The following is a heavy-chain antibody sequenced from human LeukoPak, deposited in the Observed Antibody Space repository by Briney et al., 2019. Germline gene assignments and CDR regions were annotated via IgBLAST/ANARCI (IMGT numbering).Heavy chain of an antibody. CDR1: GFTFSNYW. CDR3: AKDILGLRMLWLAGRMGATGAFDI. Sequence: GGSLRLSCAASGFTFSNYWMHWVRQAPGKGLEWVSGISWSSGSIGYADSVKGRFTISRDNAKNSLYLQMNSLRAEDTALYYCAKDILGLRMLWLAGRMGATGAFDIWGQGTMVTVSS. CDR2: ISWSSGSI. V-gene: IGHV3-9*01. D-gene: IGHD1-26*01. J-gene: IGHJ3*02.